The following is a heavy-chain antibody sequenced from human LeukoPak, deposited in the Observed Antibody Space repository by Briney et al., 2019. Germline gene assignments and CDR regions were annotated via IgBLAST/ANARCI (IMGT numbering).Heavy chain of an antibody. J-gene: IGHJ5*02. V-gene: IGHV3-74*01. CDR3: ARGGLLGFDP. CDR1: GFTFSSYW. Sequence: GGSLRLTCAASGFTFSSYWMHWVRQAPGKGLVWVSRINTDGSSTYYADSVKGRFTISRDNARNTLYLQMNSLRVDDTAVYYCARGGLLGFDPWGQGTLVTVSS. CDR2: INTDGSST.